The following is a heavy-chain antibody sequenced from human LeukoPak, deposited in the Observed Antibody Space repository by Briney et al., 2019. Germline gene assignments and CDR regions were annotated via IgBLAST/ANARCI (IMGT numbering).Heavy chain of an antibody. V-gene: IGHV3-53*01. CDR1: GFTVSSNY. D-gene: IGHD6-13*01. Sequence: GGSLRLSCAASGFTVSSNYMNWVRQAPGKGLEWVSVIYSGGSTYYADSVKGRFTISRDNAKNSLYLQMNSLRAEDTAVYYCARGTSSWAYYFDYWGQGTLVTVSS. CDR2: IYSGGST. J-gene: IGHJ4*02. CDR3: ARGTSSWAYYFDY.